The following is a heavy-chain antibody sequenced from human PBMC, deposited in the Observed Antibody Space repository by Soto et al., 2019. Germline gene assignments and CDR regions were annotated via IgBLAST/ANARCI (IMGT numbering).Heavy chain of an antibody. D-gene: IGHD1-26*01. CDR1: GFTFTSSA. CDR3: ARDSVLSGSYLNWFDP. Sequence: SVKVSCKASGFTFTSSAVQWVRQARGQGLEWIGCIVVGSGKTNYAQKFQERVTINTDISTTTAHMELSSLRSDDTAVYYCARDSVLSGSYLNWFDPWGQGTLVTVSS. CDR2: IVVGSGKT. V-gene: IGHV1-58*01. J-gene: IGHJ5*02.